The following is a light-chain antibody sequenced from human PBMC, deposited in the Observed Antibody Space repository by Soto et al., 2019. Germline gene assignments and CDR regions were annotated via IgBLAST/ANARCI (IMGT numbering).Light chain of an antibody. J-gene: IGLJ1*01. CDR2: DVS. CDR1: SSDVGGYNY. Sequence: QSVLTQPASVSGSPGQSITISCTGTSSDVGGYNYVSWYQQRPGKAPKLMIYDVSNRPSGVSNRFSGSKSGNTASLTISGLQAEDEADYYCSSYTSSSTLPYVFGTGTKVTV. V-gene: IGLV2-14*01. CDR3: SSYTSSSTLPYV.